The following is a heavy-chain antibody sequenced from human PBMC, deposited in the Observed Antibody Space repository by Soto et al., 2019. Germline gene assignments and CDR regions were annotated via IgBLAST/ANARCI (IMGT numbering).Heavy chain of an antibody. CDR3: AKDLPITIFGVVIPAFDY. Sequence: GGSLRLSCAASGFTFSSYAMSWVRQAPGKGLEWVSAISGSGGSTYYADSVKGRFTISRDNSKNTLYLQMNSLRAEDTAVYYCAKDLPITIFGVVIPAFDYWGQGTLVTVSS. J-gene: IGHJ4*02. D-gene: IGHD3-3*01. CDR1: GFTFSSYA. CDR2: ISGSGGST. V-gene: IGHV3-23*01.